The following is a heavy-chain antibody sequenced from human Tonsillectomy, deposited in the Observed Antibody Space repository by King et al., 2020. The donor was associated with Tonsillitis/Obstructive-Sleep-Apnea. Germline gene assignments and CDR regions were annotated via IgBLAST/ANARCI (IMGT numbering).Heavy chain of an antibody. Sequence: VQLVQSGAEVKKPGSSVKVSCKASGGTFSSYVISWVRQAPGQGFEWMGGIIPAFGAANYDQKFQGKGTNTADESTKTAYMELTSLRFEDTALYFCARTGELGIGNTFDIWGQGTKVTVSS. CDR3: ARTGELGIGNTFDI. V-gene: IGHV1-69*12. D-gene: IGHD7-27*01. CDR1: GGTFSSYV. J-gene: IGHJ3*02. CDR2: IIPAFGAA.